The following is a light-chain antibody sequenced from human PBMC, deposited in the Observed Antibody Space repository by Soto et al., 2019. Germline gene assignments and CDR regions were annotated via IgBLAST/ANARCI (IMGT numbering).Light chain of an antibody. CDR2: GVS. Sequence: VLKQSPGTLSLSPGERATLSCRASQSVSSGYLAWYQQKPGQAPRLLMYGVSTRDTGIPDRFSGSGAGTDFTLTISRLEPGDFAVYYCQVYGSSPKTFGQGTKVDIK. V-gene: IGKV3-20*01. J-gene: IGKJ1*01. CDR1: QSVSSGY. CDR3: QVYGSSPKT.